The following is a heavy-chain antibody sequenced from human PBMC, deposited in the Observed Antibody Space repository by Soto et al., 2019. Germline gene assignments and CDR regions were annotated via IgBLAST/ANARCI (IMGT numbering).Heavy chain of an antibody. J-gene: IGHJ1*01. D-gene: IGHD2-15*01. CDR1: GFTFSSYG. Sequence: GGSLRLSCAASGFTFSSYGMHWVRQAPGKGLEWVAVIWYDGSNKYYADSVKGRFTISRDNSKNTLYLQMNSLRAEDTAVYYCARDVGRGGGSCGHWGQGTLVTVSS. CDR3: ARDVGRGGGSCGH. CDR2: IWYDGSNK. V-gene: IGHV3-33*01.